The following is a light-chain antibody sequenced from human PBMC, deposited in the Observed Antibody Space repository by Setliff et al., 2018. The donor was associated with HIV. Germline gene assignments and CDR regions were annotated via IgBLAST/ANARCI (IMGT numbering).Light chain of an antibody. J-gene: IGLJ1*01. CDR1: SSDIGGYNY. CDR3: SSYTSISTYV. CDR2: EVN. V-gene: IGLV2-14*01. Sequence: QSALAQPASVSGSPGQSITISCTGTSSDIGGYNYVSWFQQHPGKAPKLMIYEVNNRPSGVPDRFSGSKSGNTASLTISGLQAEDEADYYCSSYTSISTYVFGTGTKVTVL.